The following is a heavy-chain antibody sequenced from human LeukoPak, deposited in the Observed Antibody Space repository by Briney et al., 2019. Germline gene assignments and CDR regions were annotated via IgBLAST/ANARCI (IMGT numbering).Heavy chain of an antibody. CDR2: IYHSGST. Sequence: SETLSLXCAVSGYSNSSGYYWGWIRQPPGKGLARIGSIYHSGSTYYNPSLKSRVTISVDTSKNQFSLKLSSVTAADTAVYYCARSYYDFWSGGEILGYWGQGTLVTVSS. CDR3: ARSYYDFWSGGEILGY. D-gene: IGHD3-3*01. V-gene: IGHV4-38-2*01. J-gene: IGHJ4*02. CDR1: GYSNSSGYY.